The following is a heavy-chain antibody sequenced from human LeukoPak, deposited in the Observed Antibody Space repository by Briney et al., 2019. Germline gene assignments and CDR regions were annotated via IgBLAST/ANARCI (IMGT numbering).Heavy chain of an antibody. CDR2: IYYSGRT. D-gene: IGHD6-19*01. J-gene: IGHJ4*02. Sequence: SETLSLTCTVSGGSISSGDYYWSWIRQPPGKGLEWLGYIYYSGRTYYNPSLKSRLSISVDTSKNQFSLKLTSVIAADTAVYYCATRITVAGSFYFDYWGQGTLVTVSS. CDR3: ATRITVAGSFYFDY. CDR1: GGSISSGDYY. V-gene: IGHV4-30-4*01.